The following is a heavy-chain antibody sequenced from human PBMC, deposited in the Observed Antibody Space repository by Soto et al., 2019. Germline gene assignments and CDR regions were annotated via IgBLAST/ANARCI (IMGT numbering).Heavy chain of an antibody. V-gene: IGHV3-73*01. J-gene: IGHJ4*02. CDR2: IRSKANSYAT. Sequence: EVQLVESGGGLVQPGGSLKLSCAASGFTFSGSAMHWVRQASGKGLEWVGRIRSKANSYATADAASAKGRFTISRAETKTTAYPQRNSRKREDTAVYYCTMTTVTAWGYWGQGTLVTVSS. CDR1: GFTFSGSA. D-gene: IGHD4-17*01. CDR3: TMTTVTAWGY.